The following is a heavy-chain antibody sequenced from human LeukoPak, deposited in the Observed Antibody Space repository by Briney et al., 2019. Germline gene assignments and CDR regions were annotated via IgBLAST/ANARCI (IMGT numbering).Heavy chain of an antibody. CDR3: ARESGSYFGDYAFDI. J-gene: IGHJ3*02. CDR2: IIPIFGKA. Sequence: SVPVSCKASGGTFSSYAISWVRQAPGQGLEWVGGIIPIFGKANLAQKFQGRVTITTDESTSTAYMELSSLRSEDTAVYYCARESGSYFGDYAFDIWGQGTMVTVSS. D-gene: IGHD1-26*01. CDR1: GGTFSSYA. V-gene: IGHV1-69*05.